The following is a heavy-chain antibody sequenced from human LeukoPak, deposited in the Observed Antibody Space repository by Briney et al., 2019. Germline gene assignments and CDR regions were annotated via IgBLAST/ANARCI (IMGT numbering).Heavy chain of an antibody. D-gene: IGHD2-21*02. Sequence: PSQTLSLTCAVSGGSISSGGYSWSWIRQPPGKGLEWIGYIYHSGSTYYNPSLKSRVAISVDRSKNQFSLKLSSVTAAGTAVYYCARTVVTAIRSERYYFDYWGQGTLVTVSS. CDR2: IYHSGST. CDR1: GGSISSGGYS. J-gene: IGHJ4*02. V-gene: IGHV4-30-2*01. CDR3: ARTVVTAIRSERYYFDY.